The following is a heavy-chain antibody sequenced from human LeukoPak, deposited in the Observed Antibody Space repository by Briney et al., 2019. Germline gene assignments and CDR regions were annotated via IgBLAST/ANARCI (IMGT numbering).Heavy chain of an antibody. Sequence: SGPTLVKPTQTLTLTCTFSGFSLSTGGVGVGWIRQPPGKALEWLAIIYWDDDKRYSPSLKSRLTIMKDTSKDLVVLIKTNVDPVDTATYYCAHRREGGVAKFGTFDYWGQGALVTVSS. V-gene: IGHV2-5*02. J-gene: IGHJ4*02. D-gene: IGHD2-8*02. CDR3: AHRREGGVAKFGTFDY. CDR2: IYWDDDK. CDR1: GFSLSTGGVG.